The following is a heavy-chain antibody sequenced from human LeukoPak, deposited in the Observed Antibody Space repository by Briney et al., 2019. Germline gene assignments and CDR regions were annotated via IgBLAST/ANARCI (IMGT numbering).Heavy chain of an antibody. Sequence: ASVKVSCKVSGYTLTELSMHWVRQAPGKGLEWMGGFDPEDGETIYAQKFQGRVTMTEDTSTDTAYMELSSLRSEDMAAYYCATSDGYDYVWGSYRYSFDYWGQGTLVTVSS. CDR2: FDPEDGET. V-gene: IGHV1-24*01. CDR1: GYTLTELS. CDR3: ATSDGYDYVWGSYRYSFDY. D-gene: IGHD3-16*02. J-gene: IGHJ4*02.